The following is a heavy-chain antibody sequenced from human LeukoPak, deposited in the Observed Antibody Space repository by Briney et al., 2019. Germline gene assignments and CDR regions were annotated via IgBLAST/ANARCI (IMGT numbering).Heavy chain of an antibody. CDR1: GGSIRSYY. V-gene: IGHV4-59*01. D-gene: IGHD3-22*01. CDR3: ARESGAPVVNYGMDV. CDR2: IYDSGSS. J-gene: IGHJ6*02. Sequence: PSETLSLTCTVSGGSIRSYYWSWIRQPPGKGLEWIGDIYDSGSSNYNPSLKSRVTISVDTPQNQLSLKLTYLTPADTAVYYCARESGAPVVNYGMDVWGQGTTVTVSS.